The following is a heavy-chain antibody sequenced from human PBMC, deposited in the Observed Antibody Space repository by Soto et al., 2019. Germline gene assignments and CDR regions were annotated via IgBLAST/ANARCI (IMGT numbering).Heavy chain of an antibody. CDR1: GGTFSTYT. J-gene: IGHJ3*01. CDR3: ERDVDMAV. Sequence: QVQLVQSGAEVRKPGSSVKVSCKASGGTFSTYTINWVRQAPGQGLEWMGRIIPTLGITNYAQKFQGRVTITADKSTNTAYMEVSSLRSADPAGYYCERDVDMAVWCQGTMVTVSS. CDR2: IIPTLGIT. V-gene: IGHV1-69*08.